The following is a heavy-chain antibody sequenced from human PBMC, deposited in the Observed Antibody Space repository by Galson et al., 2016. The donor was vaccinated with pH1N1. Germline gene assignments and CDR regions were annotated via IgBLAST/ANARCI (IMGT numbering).Heavy chain of an antibody. CDR2: ISYDGSNK. J-gene: IGHJ4*02. CDR1: GFTFSDYG. D-gene: IGHD3-22*01. Sequence: SLRLSCAVSGFTFSDYGMHWVRQAPGKGLEWVAVISYDGSNKYYADSVKGRFTISRDNSKNTLYLQMNSLRAEDTAVYYCAKGVDYYDSSGSSFDYWGQGTLVTVSS. V-gene: IGHV3-30*18. CDR3: AKGVDYYDSSGSSFDY.